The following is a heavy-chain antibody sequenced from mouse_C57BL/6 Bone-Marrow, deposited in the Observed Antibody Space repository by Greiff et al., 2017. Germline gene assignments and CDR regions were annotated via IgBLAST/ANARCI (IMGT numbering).Heavy chain of an antibody. D-gene: IGHD2-4*01. J-gene: IGHJ4*01. Sequence: EVQLVESGGDLVKPGGSLKLSCAASGFTFSSYGMSWVRQTPDKRLEWVATISSGGSYTYYPDSVKGRFTISRDNAKNTLYLQMSSLKSEDTAMYYCARQGDYGYAMDYWGQGTSGTVAS. CDR1: GFTFSSYG. CDR3: ARQGDYGYAMDY. CDR2: ISSGGSYT. V-gene: IGHV5-6*01.